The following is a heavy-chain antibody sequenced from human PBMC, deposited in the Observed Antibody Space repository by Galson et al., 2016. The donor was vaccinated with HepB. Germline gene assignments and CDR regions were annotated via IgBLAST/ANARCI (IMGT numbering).Heavy chain of an antibody. V-gene: IGHV1-2*02. J-gene: IGHJ5*02. CDR3: ARVGFIITTGLNWFDP. Sequence: SVKVSCKASGYTFTEHYIHWMRQAPGQGPEWMGWINPNSGGTKYAQKFQGRLTMTRDTSINTFYMELSSLKSDDTAVYYCARVGFIITTGLNWFDPWGQGTLVTVSS. CDR1: GYTFTEHY. D-gene: IGHD1-1*01. CDR2: INPNSGGT.